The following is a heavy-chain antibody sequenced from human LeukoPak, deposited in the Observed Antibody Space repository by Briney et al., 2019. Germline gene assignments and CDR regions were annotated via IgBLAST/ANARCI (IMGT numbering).Heavy chain of an antibody. CDR1: GGTFSSYA. D-gene: IGHD2-15*01. CDR2: IIPIFGTA. Sequence: SVRVSCKASGGTFSSYAISWVRQAPGQGLEWMGGIIPIFGTANYAQKFQGRVTITADESTSTAYMELSSLRSEDTAVYYCARGPIVVRYYFDYWGQGTLVTVSS. V-gene: IGHV1-69*13. J-gene: IGHJ4*02. CDR3: ARGPIVVRYYFDY.